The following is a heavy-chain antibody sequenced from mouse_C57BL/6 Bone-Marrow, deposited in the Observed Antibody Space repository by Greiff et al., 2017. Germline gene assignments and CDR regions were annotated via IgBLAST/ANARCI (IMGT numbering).Heavy chain of an antibody. CDR1: GYSITSGYY. D-gene: IGHD3-2*02. Sequence: EVKLMESGPGLVKPSQSLSLTCSVTGYSITSGYYWNWIRQFPGNKLEWMGYISYDGSNNYNPSLKNRISITRDTSKNQFFLKLNSVTTEDTATYYCAREGRTAQSNYFDYWGQGTTLTVSS. J-gene: IGHJ2*01. V-gene: IGHV3-6*01. CDR3: AREGRTAQSNYFDY. CDR2: ISYDGSN.